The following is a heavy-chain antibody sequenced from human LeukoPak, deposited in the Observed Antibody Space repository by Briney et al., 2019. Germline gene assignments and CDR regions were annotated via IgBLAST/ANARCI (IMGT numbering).Heavy chain of an antibody. CDR3: ARIVLYYYDSSGYYYDY. CDR2: IDWDDDK. Sequence: SGPTLVNPTQTLTLTCTFSGFSLSTSGMYVSWIRQPPGKALEWLARIDWDDDKYYSTSLKTRLTISKDTSKNQVVLTMTNMDPVDTATYYCARIVLYYYDSSGYYYDYWGQGTLVTVSS. J-gene: IGHJ4*02. CDR1: GFSLSTSGMY. V-gene: IGHV2-70*11. D-gene: IGHD3-22*01.